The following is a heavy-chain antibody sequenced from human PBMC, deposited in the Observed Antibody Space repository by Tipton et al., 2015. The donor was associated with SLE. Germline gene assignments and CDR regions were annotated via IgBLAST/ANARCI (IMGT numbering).Heavy chain of an antibody. J-gene: IGHJ4*02. CDR1: GFTVSSNY. CDR3: AREGSSSF. CDR2: IYSGGST. V-gene: IGHV3-53*01. D-gene: IGHD6-6*01. Sequence: SLRLSCAAPGFTVSSNYMSWVRQAPGKGLEWVSVIYSGGSTYYADSVKGRFTISRDNSKNTLYLQMNSLRAEDTAVYYCAREGSSSFWGQGTLVTVSS.